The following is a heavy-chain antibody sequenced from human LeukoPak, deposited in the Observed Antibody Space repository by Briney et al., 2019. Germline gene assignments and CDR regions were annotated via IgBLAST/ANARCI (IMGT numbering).Heavy chain of an antibody. Sequence: GGSLRLSCAASGFTFSNAWMSWVRQAPGKGLEWVGRIKSKTDGGTTDYAAPVKGRFTISRDDSKSIAYLQMNSLKTEDTAVYYCTRWGIAVDTADYWGQGTLVTVSS. CDR3: TRWGIAVDTADY. CDR1: GFTFSNAW. CDR2: IKSKTDGGTT. J-gene: IGHJ4*02. D-gene: IGHD6-19*01. V-gene: IGHV3-15*01.